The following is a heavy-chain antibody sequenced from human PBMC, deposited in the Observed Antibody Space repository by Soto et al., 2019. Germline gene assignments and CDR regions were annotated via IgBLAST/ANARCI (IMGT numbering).Heavy chain of an antibody. CDR3: ARDSGGTTVAVGMDV. V-gene: IGHV1-69*01. J-gene: IGHJ6*02. D-gene: IGHD4-17*01. CDR1: GGTFSSYA. Sequence: QVQLVQSGAEVKKPGSSVKVSCKASGGTFSSYAISLVRQAPGQGLEWMGGIIPIFGTANYAQKFQGRVTITAYESTSTADMELSSLRAEDTAVYYCARDSGGTTVAVGMDVWGQGTTVTVSS. CDR2: IIPIFGTA.